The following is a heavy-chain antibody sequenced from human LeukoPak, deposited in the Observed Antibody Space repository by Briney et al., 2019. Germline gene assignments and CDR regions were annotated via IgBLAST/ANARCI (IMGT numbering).Heavy chain of an antibody. CDR2: INPNSGGT. V-gene: IGHV1-2*04. Sequence: HGASVKVSCKASGYTFDVYYIHWVRQAPGQGLEWMGWINPNSGGTNYAQKFQGWVTMTRDTSISTAYMELSRLRSDDTAVYYCARGGRMTTYYYYGMDVWGQGTTVTVSS. CDR1: GYTFDVYY. CDR3: ARGGRMTTYYYYGMDV. D-gene: IGHD4-11*01. J-gene: IGHJ6*02.